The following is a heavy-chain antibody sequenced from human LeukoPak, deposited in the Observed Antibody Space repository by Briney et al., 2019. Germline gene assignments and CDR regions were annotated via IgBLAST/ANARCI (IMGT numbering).Heavy chain of an antibody. CDR1: GGSFSGYY. J-gene: IGHJ3*02. Sequence: PSETLSLTCAVYGGSFSGYYWSWIRQPPGKGLEWIGEINHSGSTNYNPSLKSRVTISVDTSKNQFSLKLSSVTAANTAVYYCAIGDYGNAFDIWGQGTMVTVSS. CDR2: INHSGST. V-gene: IGHV4-34*01. CDR3: AIGDYGNAFDI. D-gene: IGHD4-17*01.